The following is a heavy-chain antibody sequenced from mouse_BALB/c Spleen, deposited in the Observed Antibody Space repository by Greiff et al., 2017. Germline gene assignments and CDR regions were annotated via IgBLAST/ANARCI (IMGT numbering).Heavy chain of an antibody. CDR1: GYTFTSYT. V-gene: IGHV1-4*01. J-gene: IGHJ1*01. Sequence: VKLVESGAELARPGASVKMSCKASGYTFTSYTMHWVKQRPGQGLEWIGYINPSSGYTNYNQKFKDKATLTADKSSSTAYMQLSSLTSEDSAVYYCARTGTGYFDVWGAGTTVTVSS. CDR3: ARTGTGYFDV. D-gene: IGHD4-1*01. CDR2: INPSSGYT.